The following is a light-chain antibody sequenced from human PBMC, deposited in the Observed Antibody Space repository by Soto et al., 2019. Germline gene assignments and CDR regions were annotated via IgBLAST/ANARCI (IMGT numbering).Light chain of an antibody. CDR2: GAS. Sequence: DIQLTQSPFFLSASVGDRVTITCRASRGIRSYLAWYQQRPGKAPELLIYGASTLRTGVASRFSGSGSGTEFTLTISSLQPEDFATYFCQQLNIFPPVFTFGPGTKVDIK. J-gene: IGKJ3*01. V-gene: IGKV1-9*01. CDR1: RGIRSY. CDR3: QQLNIFPPVFT.